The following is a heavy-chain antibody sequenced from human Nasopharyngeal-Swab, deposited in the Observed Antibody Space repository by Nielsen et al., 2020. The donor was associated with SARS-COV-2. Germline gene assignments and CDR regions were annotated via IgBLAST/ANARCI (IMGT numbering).Heavy chain of an antibody. CDR2: ISNGGSII. CDR1: GFPFSDYS. CDR3: ARVSPYGVYAGVYRSMDV. V-gene: IGHV3-48*04. Sequence: GGSLRLSCAASGFPFSDYSMNWVRQAPGQGLEWVSYISNGGSIIYYADSVKGRFTISRDNAGTSLSLQMSSLRAEDTAVYYCARVSPYGVYAGVYRSMDVWGQGTTVTVSS. D-gene: IGHD4-17*01. J-gene: IGHJ6*02.